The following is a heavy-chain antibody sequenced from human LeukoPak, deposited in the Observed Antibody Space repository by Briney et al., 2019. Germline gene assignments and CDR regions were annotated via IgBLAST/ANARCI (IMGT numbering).Heavy chain of an antibody. CDR1: GCMFSSNW. J-gene: IGHJ4*02. CDR2: IKEDGTET. V-gene: IGHV3-7*03. CDR3: AKEGRSLQTY. Sequence: GGSLRLSCAASGCMFSSNWMSWVRLAPGKGLEWVANIKEDGTETYYVDSVKGRFTISRDNAKNSLYLQMNSLRVEDTAVYYCAKEGRSLQTYWGQGTLVTVSS. D-gene: IGHD5-24*01.